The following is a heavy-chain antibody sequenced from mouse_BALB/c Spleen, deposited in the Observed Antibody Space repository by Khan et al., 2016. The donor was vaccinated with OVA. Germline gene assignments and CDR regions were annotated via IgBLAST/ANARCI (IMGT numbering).Heavy chain of an antibody. CDR2: IAPGSSNA. V-gene: IGHV1S41*01. D-gene: IGHD1-1*01. CDR3: ARENYYGRSCYAMDY. Sequence: DLVKPGASVNLSCKASGYTFTSYWINWIKQRPGQGLEWIGRIAPGSSNAYYNDMFKDKATLTVDTSSSTVYIQLSSLSSEDSAVYFYARENYYGRSCYAMDYWGQGTSVTVSS. J-gene: IGHJ4*01. CDR1: GYTFTSYW.